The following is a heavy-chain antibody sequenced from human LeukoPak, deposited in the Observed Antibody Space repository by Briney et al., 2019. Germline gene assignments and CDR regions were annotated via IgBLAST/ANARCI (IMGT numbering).Heavy chain of an antibody. J-gene: IGHJ6*03. D-gene: IGHD3-10*01. CDR2: IYLGDSDT. V-gene: IGHV5-51*01. Sequence: GESLKICCKGSGYNFTSYWIGWVRQRPGKGLEWMGIIYLGDSDTRYSPSFQGQVTISADKSISTAYLQWSSLKASDTAMYYCARQSLSYYYGSGSYRHYYYYYMDVWGKGTTVTVSS. CDR1: GYNFTSYW. CDR3: ARQSLSYYYGSGSYRHYYYYYMDV.